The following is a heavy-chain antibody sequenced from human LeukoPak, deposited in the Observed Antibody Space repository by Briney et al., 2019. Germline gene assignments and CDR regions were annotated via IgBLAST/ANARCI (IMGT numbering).Heavy chain of an antibody. Sequence: GASVKVSCKVSGYTLTELSMHWVRQAPGKGLEWMGGFDPEDGETIYAQKFQGRVTMTEDTSTDTAYMELSSLRSEDTAVYYRAAEVPAARLYYFDYWGQGTLVTVSS. CDR2: FDPEDGET. J-gene: IGHJ4*02. D-gene: IGHD2-2*01. V-gene: IGHV1-24*01. CDR1: GYTLTELS. CDR3: AAEVPAARLYYFDY.